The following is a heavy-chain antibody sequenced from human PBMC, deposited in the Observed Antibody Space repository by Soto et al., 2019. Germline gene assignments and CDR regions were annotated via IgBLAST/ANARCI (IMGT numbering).Heavy chain of an antibody. Sequence: GGSLRLSCAASGFTFSSYSMNWVRQAPGKGLEWVSSISSSSSYIYYADSVKGRFTISRDNAKNSLYLQMNSLRAEDTAVYYCARKAPLGYCSSTSCQYYFDYWGQGTLVTVSS. V-gene: IGHV3-21*01. D-gene: IGHD2-2*01. CDR2: ISSSSSYI. CDR3: ARKAPLGYCSSTSCQYYFDY. J-gene: IGHJ4*02. CDR1: GFTFSSYS.